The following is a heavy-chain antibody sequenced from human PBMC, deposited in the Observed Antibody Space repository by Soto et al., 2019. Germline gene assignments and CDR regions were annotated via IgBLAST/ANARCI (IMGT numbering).Heavy chain of an antibody. CDR1: GDTFKNCV. D-gene: IGHD7-27*01. CDR3: AAELGFGPLSVV. Sequence: QVQVVQSGVEVRRPGSSVKVSCKASGDTFKNCVISWVRQAPGQGLEWMGGIIPLFGTTDFAQRFQCRLTITTDESKTTAYRDLSRLRSEDTATYYCAAELGFGPLSVVWGQGTTVIVSS. CDR2: IIPLFGTT. J-gene: IGHJ6*02. V-gene: IGHV1-69*01.